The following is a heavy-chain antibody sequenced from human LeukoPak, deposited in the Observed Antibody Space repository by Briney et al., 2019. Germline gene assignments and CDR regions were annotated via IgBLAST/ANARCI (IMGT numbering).Heavy chain of an antibody. CDR1: GYTFISYS. CDR3: GREPRYRPIDY. J-gene: IGHJ4*02. CDR2: ISPYSGNT. V-gene: IGHV1-18*01. D-gene: IGHD3-9*01. Sequence: VASVKVSCKASGYTFISYSLTWVRQAPGQWLEWMGWISPYSGNTNYAENFQDRVTLTTDTSTGTAYMELRSLRSDDTAVYYCGREPRYRPIDYWGQGTLVTVSS.